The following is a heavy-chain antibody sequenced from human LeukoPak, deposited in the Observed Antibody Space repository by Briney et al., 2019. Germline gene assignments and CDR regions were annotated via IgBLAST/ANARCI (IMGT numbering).Heavy chain of an antibody. CDR2: ITSSSSYI. J-gene: IGHJ4*02. V-gene: IGHV3-21*04. CDR3: ARDGGYSYGYGNY. CDR1: GFSFSSYN. Sequence: GGSLRLSCAASGFSFSSYNMNWVRQAPGKGPEWVSSITSSSSYIYYADSVKGRFTISRDNAKNSLYLQMNSLRAEDTAVYYCARDGGYSYGYGNYWGQGTLVTVSS. D-gene: IGHD5-18*01.